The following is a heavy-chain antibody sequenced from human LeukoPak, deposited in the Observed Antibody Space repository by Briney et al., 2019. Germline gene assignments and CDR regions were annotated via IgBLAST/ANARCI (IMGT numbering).Heavy chain of an antibody. CDR2: FDPEDGET. D-gene: IGHD3-10*01. V-gene: IGHV1-24*01. CDR1: GYTLTELS. J-gene: IGHJ4*02. Sequence: ASVKVSCKVSGYTLTELSMQWVRQAPGKGLEWMGGFDPEDGETIYAQKFQGRVAMTEDTSTDTAYMELSSLRSEDTAVYYCRVRGPISRFDYWGQGTLVTVSS. CDR3: RVRGPISRFDY.